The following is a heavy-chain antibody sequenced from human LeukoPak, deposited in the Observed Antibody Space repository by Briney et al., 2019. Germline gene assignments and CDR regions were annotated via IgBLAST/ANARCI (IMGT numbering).Heavy chain of an antibody. Sequence: PGGSLRLSCAASGFTFSSYNMNWVRRAPGKGLEWVSSISGSSSSYIYYADSVKGRFTISRDNAKNSLDLQMNTLRAGDTAVYFCARDGSSWHVRGPDYWGQGTLVTVSS. CDR1: GFTFSSYN. V-gene: IGHV3-21*04. CDR3: ARDGSSWHVRGPDY. J-gene: IGHJ4*02. D-gene: IGHD3-10*02. CDR2: ISGSSSSYI.